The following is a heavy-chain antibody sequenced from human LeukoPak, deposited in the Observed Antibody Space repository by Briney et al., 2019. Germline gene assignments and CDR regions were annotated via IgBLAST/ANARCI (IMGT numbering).Heavy chain of an antibody. CDR1: GFTFSNAW. CDR2: IKSKTDGGTT. J-gene: IGHJ6*03. D-gene: IGHD6-19*01. CDR3: TTSAGIAVAGTWADHYYYFMDV. V-gene: IGHV3-15*01. Sequence: GGSLRLSCAASGFTFSNAWMSWVRRQAPGKGLEWVGRIKSKTDGGTTDYAAPVKGRFTISRDDSKNTLYLQMNSLKTEDTAVYYCTTSAGIAVAGTWADHYYYFMDVWGKGTTVTISS.